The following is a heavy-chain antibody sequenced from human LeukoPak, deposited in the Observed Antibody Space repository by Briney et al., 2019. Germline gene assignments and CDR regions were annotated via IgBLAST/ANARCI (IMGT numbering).Heavy chain of an antibody. D-gene: IGHD5-18*01. V-gene: IGHV1-46*01. CDR1: GYTFTSYY. Sequence: ASVKVSCKASGYTFTSYYMHWVRQAPGQGLEWMGIINPSGGSTSYAQKFQGRVTMTTDTSTSTAYMELRSLRSDDTAVYYCARLTDTTVAPCDYWGQGTLVTVSS. J-gene: IGHJ4*02. CDR2: INPSGGST. CDR3: ARLTDTTVAPCDY.